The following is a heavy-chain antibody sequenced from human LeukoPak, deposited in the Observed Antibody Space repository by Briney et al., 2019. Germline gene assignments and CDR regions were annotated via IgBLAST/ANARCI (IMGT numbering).Heavy chain of an antibody. CDR2: INHSGSP. J-gene: IGHJ4*02. CDR1: GGSFSGYH. D-gene: IGHD6-13*01. V-gene: IGHV4-34*01. Sequence: SETLSLTCAVYGGSFSGYHWSWIRHPPGKGLEWIGEINHSGSPNYNTSLKSRVNIPIDTSKNQFSLKRSSVTGADTAVYYCARGRTPALRSTSQTRIAAAAHVDYWGQGTLVTVSS. CDR3: ARGRTPALRSTSQTRIAAAAHVDY.